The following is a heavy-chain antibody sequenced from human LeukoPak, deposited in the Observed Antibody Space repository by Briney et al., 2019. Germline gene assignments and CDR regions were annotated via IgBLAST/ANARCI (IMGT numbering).Heavy chain of an antibody. CDR2: ISSSSSII. J-gene: IGHJ5*02. CDR1: GFTFSSYS. D-gene: IGHD3-10*01. CDR3: ARDLCSSTSCPGRLLWFGELSNWFDP. Sequence: SGGSLRLSCAASGFTFSSYSMNWVRQAPGKGLEWVSYISSSSSIIYYADSVKGRFTISRDNAKNSLYLQMNSLRAEDTAVYYCARDLCSSTSCPGRLLWFGELSNWFDPWGQGTLVTVSS. V-gene: IGHV3-48*01.